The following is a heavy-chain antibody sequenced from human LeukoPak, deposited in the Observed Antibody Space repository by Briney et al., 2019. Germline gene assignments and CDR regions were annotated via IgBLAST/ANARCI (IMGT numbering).Heavy chain of an antibody. CDR2: ISGSGGLT. CDR3: AKAPYGYSSSWFDP. V-gene: IGHV3-23*01. J-gene: IGHJ5*02. D-gene: IGHD6-13*01. Sequence: PGGSLRLSCAASGFTFSSYAMSWVRQAPGKGLEWVSGISGSGGLTYYADSVKGRFTISRDNSNNTLYLQMLSLRAEDTAVYYCAKAPYGYSSSWFDPWGQGTLVTVSS. CDR1: GFTFSSYA.